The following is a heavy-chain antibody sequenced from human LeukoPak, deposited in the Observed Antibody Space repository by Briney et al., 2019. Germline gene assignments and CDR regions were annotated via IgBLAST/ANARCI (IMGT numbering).Heavy chain of an antibody. D-gene: IGHD3-22*01. CDR1: GASISSSY. Sequence: SGTLSLTCTVSGASISSSYWSWVRQPPGKRLEWIGFIYYSGSTNSNPSLKSRVTISADTSKDQFSLKLSSVTAADTALYYCVRGNYDNRGYSNAFDIWGQGAMVTVSS. V-gene: IGHV4-59*01. CDR3: VRGNYDNRGYSNAFDI. J-gene: IGHJ3*02. CDR2: IYYSGST.